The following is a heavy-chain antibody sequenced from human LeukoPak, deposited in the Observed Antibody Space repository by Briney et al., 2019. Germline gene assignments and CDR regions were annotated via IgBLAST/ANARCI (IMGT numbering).Heavy chain of an antibody. Sequence: GGSLRLSCAASGFTFSSYAMHWVRQAPGKGLEWVAVISYDGSNKYYADSVKGRFTISRDNSKNTLYLQMNSLRAEDTAVYYCARDSLREGSGGAFDIWGQGTMVTVSS. D-gene: IGHD6-19*01. CDR2: ISYDGSNK. CDR1: GFTFSSYA. V-gene: IGHV3-30*04. J-gene: IGHJ3*02. CDR3: ARDSLREGSGGAFDI.